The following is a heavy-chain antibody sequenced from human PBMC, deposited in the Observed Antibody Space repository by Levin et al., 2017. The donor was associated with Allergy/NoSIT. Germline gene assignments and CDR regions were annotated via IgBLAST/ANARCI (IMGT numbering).Heavy chain of an antibody. D-gene: IGHD1-20*01. CDR1: GGSFSGYY. CDR3: ARAPYNWNRGGAFDI. J-gene: IGHJ3*02. V-gene: IGHV4-34*01. CDR2: INHSGST. Sequence: PSETLSLTCAVYGGSFSGYYWSWIRQPPGKGLEWIGEINHSGSTNYNPSLKSRVTISVDTSKNQFSLKLSSVTAADTAVYYCARAPYNWNRGGAFDIWGQGTMVTVSS.